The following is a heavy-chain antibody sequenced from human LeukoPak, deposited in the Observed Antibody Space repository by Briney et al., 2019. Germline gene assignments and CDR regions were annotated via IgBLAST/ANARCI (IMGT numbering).Heavy chain of an antibody. CDR1: GFTFSDFW. J-gene: IGHJ3*02. V-gene: IGHV3-7*03. Sequence: PGGSLRLSCAASGFTFSDFWMTWVRQAPGKGLEWVANIKQDGSIIWYVDSVKGRFTISRDNAKNSLYLQMNSLRAEDMALYYCAKDYGGDSGAFDIRGQGTMVTVSS. CDR2: IKQDGSII. D-gene: IGHD4-23*01. CDR3: AKDYGGDSGAFDI.